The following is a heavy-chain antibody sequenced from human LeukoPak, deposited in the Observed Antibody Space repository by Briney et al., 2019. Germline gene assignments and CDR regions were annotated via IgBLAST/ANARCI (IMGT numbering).Heavy chain of an antibody. J-gene: IGHJ6*03. CDR1: GGSISSSSYY. CDR3: ARTTEGGYSYGSFYYYYMDV. V-gene: IGHV4-39*07. CDR2: IYYSGST. D-gene: IGHD5-18*01. Sequence: SETLSLTCTVSGGSISSSSYYWGWIRQPPGKGLEWIGSIYYSGSTYYNPSLKSRVTISVDTSKNQFSLKLSSVTAADTAVYYCARTTEGGYSYGSFYYYYMDVWGKGATVTISS.